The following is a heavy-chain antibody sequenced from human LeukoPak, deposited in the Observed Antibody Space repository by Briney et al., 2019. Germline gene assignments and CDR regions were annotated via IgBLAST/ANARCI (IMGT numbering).Heavy chain of an antibody. CDR1: GGSVSTKNGA. V-gene: IGHV6-1*01. J-gene: IGHJ4*02. CDR2: TYYRSKWET. D-gene: IGHD6-19*01. CDR3: ARDEGNTGWFTFDW. Sequence: SQTLSLTCAISGGSVSTKNGAWNWIRQSPLRGLEWLGRTYYRSKWETDYAVSVKGRISIEADTSNNQFSLHLNSVTPEDTAVYYCARDEGNTGWFTFDWWGQGTLVTVSS.